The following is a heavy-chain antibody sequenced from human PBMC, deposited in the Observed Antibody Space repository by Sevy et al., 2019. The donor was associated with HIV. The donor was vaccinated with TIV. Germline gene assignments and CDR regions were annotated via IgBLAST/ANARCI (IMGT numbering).Heavy chain of an antibody. Sequence: GGSLRLSCAASGFTFGNHAIHWVRQAPGKGLEWVAIISFDGRNERDADSLKGRFTISRDNSKNTWYRQMTRLRTEDVAVYYCACDYCTDGACFKSGYFDYWGQGTLVTVSS. CDR3: ACDYCTDGACFKSGYFDY. CDR1: GFTFGNHA. D-gene: IGHD2-8*01. V-gene: IGHV3-30*04. J-gene: IGHJ4*01. CDR2: ISFDGRNE.